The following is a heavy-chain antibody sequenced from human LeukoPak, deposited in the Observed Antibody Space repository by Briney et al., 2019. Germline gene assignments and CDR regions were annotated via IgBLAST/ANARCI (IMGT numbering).Heavy chain of an antibody. Sequence: ASVKVSCKASGYTFTSYGISWVRQAPGRGLEWMGWISAYNGNTNYAQKLQGRVTMTTDTSTSTAYMELRSLRSDDTAVYYCAIDMYYDFWSGYYTGGMWGQGTLVTVSS. CDR1: GYTFTSYG. CDR3: AIDMYYDFWSGYYTGGM. J-gene: IGHJ4*02. V-gene: IGHV1-18*01. D-gene: IGHD3-3*01. CDR2: ISAYNGNT.